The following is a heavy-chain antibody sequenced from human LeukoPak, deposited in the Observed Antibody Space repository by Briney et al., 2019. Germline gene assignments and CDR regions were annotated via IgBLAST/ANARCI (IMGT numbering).Heavy chain of an antibody. V-gene: IGHV4-30-4*01. CDR1: GGSISSGDYY. CDR3: ARGLPYGYIDY. Sequence: TLSLTCTVSGGSISSGDYYWSWIRQPPGKGLGWIGYIYYSGSTYYNPSLMGRVTISVDTSKNQFSLKLSSVTAADTAVYYCARGLPYGYIDYWGQGTLVTVSS. J-gene: IGHJ4*02. D-gene: IGHD5-18*01. CDR2: IYYSGST.